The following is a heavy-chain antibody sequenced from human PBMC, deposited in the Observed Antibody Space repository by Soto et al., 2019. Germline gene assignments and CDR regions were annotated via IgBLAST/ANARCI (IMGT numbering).Heavy chain of an antibody. CDR2: IYYSGST. CDR1: GGPISSSSYY. V-gene: IGHV4-39*01. CDR3: AGQGYYYYGMDV. Sequence: SETLSLTCTVSGGPISSSSYYWGWIRQPPGKGLEWIGSIYYSGSTYYNPSLKSRVTISVDTSKNQFSLKLSSVTAADTAVYYCAGQGYYYYGMDVWGQGTTVTVSS. J-gene: IGHJ6*02.